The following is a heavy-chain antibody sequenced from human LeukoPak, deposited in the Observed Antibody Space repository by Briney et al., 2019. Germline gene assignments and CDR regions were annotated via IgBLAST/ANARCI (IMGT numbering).Heavy chain of an antibody. J-gene: IGHJ6*02. CDR2: ISSNGGST. CDR1: GFTFSSYA. Sequence: GGSLRLSCAASGFTFSSYAMHWVRQASGKGLEYVSAISSNGGSTYYANSVKGRFTISRDNSKNTLYLQMGSLRAEDMAVYYCARNMVRGGNLFYYYYYGMDVWGQGTTVTVSS. V-gene: IGHV3-64*01. D-gene: IGHD3-10*01. CDR3: ARNMVRGGNLFYYYYYGMDV.